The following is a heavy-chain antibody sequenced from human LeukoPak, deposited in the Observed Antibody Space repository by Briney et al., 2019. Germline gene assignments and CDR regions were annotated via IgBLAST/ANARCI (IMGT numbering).Heavy chain of an antibody. CDR3: ARLLGGDRRGIDY. CDR2: IYPGDSDT. D-gene: IGHD3-10*01. V-gene: IGHV5-51*01. J-gene: IGHJ4*02. CDR1: GYSFTSYW. Sequence: GESLKISCKGSGYSFTSYWIGWVRQMPGKGLEWMGIIYPGDSDTRYSPSFQGQVTISADKSISTAYLQWRSLKASDTAIYYCARLLGGDRRGIDYWGQGTLVTVSS.